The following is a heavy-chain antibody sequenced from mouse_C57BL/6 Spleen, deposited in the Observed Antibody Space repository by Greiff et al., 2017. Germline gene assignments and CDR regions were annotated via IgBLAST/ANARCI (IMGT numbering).Heavy chain of an antibody. CDR3: ARPQDYWYFDV. V-gene: IGHV5-17*01. Sequence: EVNLVESGGGLVKPGGSLKLSCAASGFTFSDYGMHWVRQAPEKGLEWVAYISSGSSTIYYADTVKGRFTISRDNAKNTLFLQMTSLRSEDTAMYYCARPQDYWYFDVWGTGTTVTVSS. CDR2: ISSGSSTI. J-gene: IGHJ1*03. CDR1: GFTFSDYG.